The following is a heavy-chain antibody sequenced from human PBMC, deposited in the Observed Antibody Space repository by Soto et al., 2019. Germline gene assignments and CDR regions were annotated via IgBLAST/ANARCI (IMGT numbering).Heavy chain of an antibody. J-gene: IGHJ6*02. CDR2: NNARGRT. Sequence: SETLFLTLGVYCGAFSGYYWAWIRPTPRKGLDGIGRNNARGRTNYKPSPQSRVTISADTSKKQFSLNVTSVTAADPAVYYCARGSGFTHPREEIHGYNSQDYYYGLDVWGQGTTVNVSS. CDR3: ARGSGFTHPREEIHGYNSQDYYYGLDV. CDR1: CGAFSGYY. D-gene: IGHD5-12*01. V-gene: IGHV4-34*01.